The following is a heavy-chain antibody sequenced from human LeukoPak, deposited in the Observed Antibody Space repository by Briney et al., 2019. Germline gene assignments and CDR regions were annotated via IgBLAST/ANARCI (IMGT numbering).Heavy chain of an antibody. CDR1: GGSISSSSYY. CDR3: ARARYYYGSGSYLPSSLDY. Sequence: SETLSLTCTVSGGSISSSSYYWGWIRQPPGKGLEWIGSIYYSGSTYYTPSLKSRVTISVDTSKNQFSLKLSSVTAAATAVYYCARARYYYGSGSYLPSSLDYWGQGTLVTVSS. J-gene: IGHJ4*02. CDR2: IYYSGST. V-gene: IGHV4-39*07. D-gene: IGHD3-10*01.